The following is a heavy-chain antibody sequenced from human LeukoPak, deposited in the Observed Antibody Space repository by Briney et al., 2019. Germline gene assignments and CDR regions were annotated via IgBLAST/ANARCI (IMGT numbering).Heavy chain of an antibody. CDR1: GYSISSGYY. CDR2: IYHSGST. J-gene: IGHJ4*02. D-gene: IGHD1-26*01. CDR3: ASGRGSYYGSLFDY. V-gene: IGHV4-38-2*01. Sequence: SETLSLTCAVSGYSISSGYYWGWIRQPPGKGLEWIGSIYHSGSTYYNPSLKSRVTISVDTSKNQFSLKLSSVTAADTAVYYCASGRGSYYGSLFDYWGQGTLVTVSS.